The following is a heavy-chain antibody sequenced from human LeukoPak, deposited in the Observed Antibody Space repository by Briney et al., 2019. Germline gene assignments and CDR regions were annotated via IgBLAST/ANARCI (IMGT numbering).Heavy chain of an antibody. CDR2: INHSGST. D-gene: IGHD3-3*01. J-gene: IGHJ6*03. CDR1: GGSFSGYY. Sequence: SETLSLTCAVYGGSFSGYYRSWIRQPPGKGLEWIGEINHSGSTNYNPSLKSRVTISVDTSKNQFSLKLSSVTAADTAVYYCARGRMYYDFWSGYYTTRQSYYYYYMDVWGKGTTVTVSS. V-gene: IGHV4-34*01. CDR3: ARGRMYYDFWSGYYTTRQSYYYYYMDV.